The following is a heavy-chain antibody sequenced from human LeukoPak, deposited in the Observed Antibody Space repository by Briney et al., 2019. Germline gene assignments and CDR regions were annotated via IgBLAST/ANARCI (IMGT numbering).Heavy chain of an antibody. CDR3: ATGSDYYYAS. V-gene: IGHV3-30*03. Sequence: PGGSLRLSCVASGFTFTRNCMRWVRQAPGKGLEWVAAIPHDGSNALYADSVKGRFTISRDDSKNTQYLQMNSLRIEDSAMYYCATGSDYYYASWGQGTLVTVSS. CDR1: GFTFTRNC. J-gene: IGHJ5*02. CDR2: IPHDGSNA. D-gene: IGHD3-3*01.